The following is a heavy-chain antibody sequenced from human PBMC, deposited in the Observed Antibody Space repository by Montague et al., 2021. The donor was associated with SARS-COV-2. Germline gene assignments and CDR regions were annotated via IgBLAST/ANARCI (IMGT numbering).Heavy chain of an antibody. J-gene: IGHJ6*02. CDR1: GGSISSYY. V-gene: IGHV4-4*07. CDR3: AGERIVYDYVWGCYRPYGMDA. Sequence: SETLSLTCTVSGGSISSYYWSWIRQPDGKGLEWIGRIYTSGSTNYNPFLKSQVPMSVYTSKNQFCLKLSSVTAADTAVYYCAGERIVYDYVWGCYRPYGMDAWGQGTTVTVSS. CDR2: IYTSGST. D-gene: IGHD3-16*02.